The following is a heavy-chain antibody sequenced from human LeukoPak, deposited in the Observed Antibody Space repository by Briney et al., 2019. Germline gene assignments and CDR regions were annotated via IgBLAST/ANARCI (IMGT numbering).Heavy chain of an antibody. D-gene: IGHD3-10*01. J-gene: IGHJ4*02. CDR3: ARAEGLVRPLRY. CDR2: ISSSGSTI. V-gene: IGHV3-48*04. Sequence: PGGSLRLSCAASGFTFSSYGMSWVRQAPGKGLEWVSYISSSGSTIYYADSVKGRFTISRDNAKNSLYLQMNSLRAEDTAVYYCARAEGLVRPLRYWGQGTLVTVSS. CDR1: GFTFSSYG.